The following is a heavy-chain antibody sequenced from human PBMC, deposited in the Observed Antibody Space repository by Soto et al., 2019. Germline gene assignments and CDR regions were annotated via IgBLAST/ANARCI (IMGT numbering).Heavy chain of an antibody. Sequence: SETLSLTCTVSGGSISSYYRSWIRQPPGKGLEWIGYIYYSGSTNYNPSLKSRVTISVDTSKNQFSLKLSSVTAADTAVYYCARVPQQLNRNSLNWFDPWGQGTLVTVSS. CDR3: ARVPQQLNRNSLNWFDP. V-gene: IGHV4-59*01. D-gene: IGHD6-13*01. J-gene: IGHJ5*02. CDR2: IYYSGST. CDR1: GGSISSYY.